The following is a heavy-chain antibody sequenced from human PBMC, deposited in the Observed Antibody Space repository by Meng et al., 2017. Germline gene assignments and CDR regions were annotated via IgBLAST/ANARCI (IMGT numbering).Heavy chain of an antibody. Sequence: GESLKTSCAASGFTFSSYEMNWVRQAPGKGLEWVSSISSSSSYIYYADSVKGRFTISRDNAKNSLYLQMNSLRAEDTAVYYCARDRYHYDSSGLFDYWGQGTLVTVSS. V-gene: IGHV3-21*01. CDR1: GFTFSSYE. D-gene: IGHD3-22*01. CDR3: ARDRYHYDSSGLFDY. J-gene: IGHJ4*02. CDR2: ISSSSSYI.